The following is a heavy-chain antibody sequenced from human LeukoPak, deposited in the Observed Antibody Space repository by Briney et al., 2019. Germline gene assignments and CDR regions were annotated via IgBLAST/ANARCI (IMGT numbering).Heavy chain of an antibody. V-gene: IGHV3-48*03. CDR1: GFTISSYE. CDR3: ARDGGYCSSTSCYYYGMDV. Sequence: GGSLRLSCAASGFTISSYEMNWVRQAPGKGLEWVSYISSSGSTIYYADSVKGRFTISRDNAKNSLYLQMNSLRAENTAVYYCARDGGYCSSTSCYYYGMDVWGKGTTVTVSS. CDR2: ISSSGSTI. J-gene: IGHJ6*04. D-gene: IGHD2-2*01.